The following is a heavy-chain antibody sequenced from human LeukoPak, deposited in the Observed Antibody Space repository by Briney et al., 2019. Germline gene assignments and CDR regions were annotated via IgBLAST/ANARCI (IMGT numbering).Heavy chain of an antibody. J-gene: IGHJ5*02. V-gene: IGHV4-30-4*08. Sequence: LQTLSLTCSVSGGSISSGNYYWAWLRQPPETGREWLGYSYYSGSAYYNPSLKSRINISVDTSKNHFSLKLSSVTAADTAVYYCARGPKNSGSSFDPWGQGTLATVSS. CDR1: GGSISSGNYY. CDR3: ARGPKNSGSSFDP. CDR2: SYYSGSA. D-gene: IGHD1-7*01.